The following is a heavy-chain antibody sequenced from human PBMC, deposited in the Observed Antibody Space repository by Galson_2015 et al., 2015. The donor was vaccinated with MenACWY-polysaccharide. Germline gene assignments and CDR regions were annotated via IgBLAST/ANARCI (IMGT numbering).Heavy chain of an antibody. V-gene: IGHV1-3*01. D-gene: IGHD3-16*02. CDR2: INAGNGDT. J-gene: IGHJ4*02. CDR1: GYAFTNFA. CDR3: ARGYVRGSHRPDY. Sequence: SVQVSCKASGYAFTNFATHWVRQAPGQGLEWMGWINAGNGDTKYSQKFQGRVTLIVDTSATTAYMQLSSLRPEDTALYYCARGYVRGSHRPDYWGQGTLVTASS.